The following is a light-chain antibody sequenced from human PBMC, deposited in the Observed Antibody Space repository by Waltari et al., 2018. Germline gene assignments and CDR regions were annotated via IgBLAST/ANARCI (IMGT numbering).Light chain of an antibody. CDR2: KAS. J-gene: IGKJ1*01. CDR3: QQYNSPWT. CDR1: QSISSW. Sequence: DIQMTQSPSTLSASVGDRFTITCRASQSISSWLAWYQQKPGKAPKLLSYKASSLESGVPSRLSGSGSGTEFTLTISSLQPDDFATYYCQQYNSPWTFGQGTKVEIK. V-gene: IGKV1-5*03.